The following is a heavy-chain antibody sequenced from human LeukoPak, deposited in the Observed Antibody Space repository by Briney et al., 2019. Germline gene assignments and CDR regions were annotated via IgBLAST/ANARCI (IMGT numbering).Heavy chain of an antibody. D-gene: IGHD1-26*01. CDR2: IKSDGST. CDR3: ARDQVGATTGGDSY. CDR1: GFTFSSYW. Sequence: GGSLRLSCAASGFTFSSYWMHWVRQAPGKGLVWVSRIKSDGSTRYADSVKGRFTISRDNAKNSLYLQMNSLRAEDTAVYYCARDQVGATTGGDSYWGQGTLVTVSS. V-gene: IGHV3-74*01. J-gene: IGHJ4*02.